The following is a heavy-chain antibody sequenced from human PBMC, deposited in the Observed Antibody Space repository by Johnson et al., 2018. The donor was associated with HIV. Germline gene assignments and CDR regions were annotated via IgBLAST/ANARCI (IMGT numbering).Heavy chain of an antibody. CDR2: ISNDGSNT. CDR1: GFTFSSYA. V-gene: IGHV3-30*04. J-gene: IGHJ3*02. Sequence: QMLLVESGGGLVQPGGSLRLSCAASGFTFSSYAMHWVRQAPGEGLEWVAVISNDGSNTYFADSVKGRFTISRDNFKNTVYLQMNSLRTVDTAVYYCARGYTWTDVSIWGQGTMVTVSS. D-gene: IGHD1-1*01. CDR3: ARGYTWTDVSI.